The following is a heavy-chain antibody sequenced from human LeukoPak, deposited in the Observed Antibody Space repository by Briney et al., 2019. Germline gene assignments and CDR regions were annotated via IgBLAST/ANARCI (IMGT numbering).Heavy chain of an antibody. CDR3: ARVDDYYDSSGLDY. V-gene: IGHV3-7*01. Sequence: PGGSLRLSCAVSGFTFSSYWMSWVRQAPGRGLEWVANIKQDGSEKYYVDSVKGRFTISRDNAKNSLYLQMNSLRAEDTAVYYCARVDDYYDSSGLDYWGQGTLVTVSS. J-gene: IGHJ4*02. CDR2: IKQDGSEK. D-gene: IGHD3-22*01. CDR1: GFTFSSYW.